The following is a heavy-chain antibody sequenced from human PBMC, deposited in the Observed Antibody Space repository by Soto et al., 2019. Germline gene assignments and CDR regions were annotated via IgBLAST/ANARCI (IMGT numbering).Heavy chain of an antibody. CDR3: ARDRDSSGNYLDYLDY. D-gene: IGHD3-22*01. J-gene: IGHJ4*02. Sequence: GKGPEWISSLSSSGGSAFYADSVKGRFTISRDNSKNSLYLQMNSLRAEDTAVYYCARDRDSSGNYLDYLDYWGQGTLVTVSS. V-gene: IGHV3-48*01. CDR2: LSSSGGSA.